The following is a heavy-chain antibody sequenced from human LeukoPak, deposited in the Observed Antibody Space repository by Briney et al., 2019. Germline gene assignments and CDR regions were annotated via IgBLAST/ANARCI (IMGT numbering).Heavy chain of an antibody. Sequence: ASVKVSCKASGYTFTGYYMHWVRQAPGQGLEWMGWINPNSGGTNYAQKFQGRVTMTRDTSISTAYMELSRLRSGDTAVYYCARETAAEPSFDPWGQGTLVTVSS. CDR2: INPNSGGT. J-gene: IGHJ5*02. V-gene: IGHV1-2*02. CDR1: GYTFTGYY. D-gene: IGHD6-13*01. CDR3: ARETAAEPSFDP.